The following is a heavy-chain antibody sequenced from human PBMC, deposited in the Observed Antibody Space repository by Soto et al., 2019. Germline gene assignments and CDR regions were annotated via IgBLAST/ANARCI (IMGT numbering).Heavy chain of an antibody. D-gene: IGHD6-19*01. V-gene: IGHV5-10-1*01. CDR2: IDPSDSYT. CDR1: GYSFTSYW. J-gene: IGHJ6*02. CDR3: ARHGKGIAVAGTSYYYYGMGV. Sequence: GESLKISCKGSGYSFTSYWISWVRQMPGKGLEWMGRIDPSDSYTNYSPSFQGHVTISADKSISTAYLQWSSLKASDTAMYYCARHGKGIAVAGTSYYYYGMGVWGQGTTVTVSS.